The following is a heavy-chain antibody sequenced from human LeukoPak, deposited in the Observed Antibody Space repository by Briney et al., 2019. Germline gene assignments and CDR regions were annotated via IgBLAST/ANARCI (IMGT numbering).Heavy chain of an antibody. CDR3: ARGYYGIYYYGMDV. CDR1: GFTFSTYW. D-gene: IGHD3-10*01. J-gene: IGHJ6*02. CDR2: INRDGSNT. Sequence: GGSLRLSCAASGFTFSTYWMHWVRQAPGKGLVWVSFINRDGSNTGYADSVKGRFTISRDNSKNTLYLQMNSLRAEDTAVYYCARGYYGIYYYGMDVWGQGTTVTVSS. V-gene: IGHV3-74*01.